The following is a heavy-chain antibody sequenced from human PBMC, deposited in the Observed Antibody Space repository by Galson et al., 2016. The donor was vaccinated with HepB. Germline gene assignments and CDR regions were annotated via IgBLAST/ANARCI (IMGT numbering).Heavy chain of an antibody. V-gene: IGHV5-10-1*01. CDR2: IDPGDSYT. D-gene: IGHD5/OR15-5a*01. CDR1: GYNFANYY. CDR3: ARSGLVSTSCGYFFDY. Sequence: QSGAEVKKPGESLRISCKGSGYNFANYYISWVRQVPGKGLEWMGRIDPGDSYTNYRPSFQGLVTISADKSLSTTYLHWSSLKASDTAIYYCARSGLVSTSCGYFFDYWGQGALVTVS. J-gene: IGHJ4*02.